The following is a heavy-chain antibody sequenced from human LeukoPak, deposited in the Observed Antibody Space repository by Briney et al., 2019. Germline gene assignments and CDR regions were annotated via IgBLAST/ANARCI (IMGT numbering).Heavy chain of an antibody. J-gene: IGHJ4*02. CDR2: IKQDGSEK. Sequence: GGSLRLSCAASGFTFSSYWMSWVRQAPGKGLEWVANIKQDGSEKYYVDSVKGRFTISRDNAKNSRYLQMNSLRAEDTAVYYCATSVLRYFDWLPYYFDYWGQGTPVTVSS. CDR3: ATSVLRYFDWLPYYFDY. CDR1: GFTFSSYW. D-gene: IGHD3-9*01. V-gene: IGHV3-7*01.